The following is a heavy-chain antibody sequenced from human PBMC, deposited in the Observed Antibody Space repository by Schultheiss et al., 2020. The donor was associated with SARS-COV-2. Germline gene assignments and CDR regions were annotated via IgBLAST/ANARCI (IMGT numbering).Heavy chain of an antibody. CDR2: INHSGST. D-gene: IGHD5-18*01. CDR3: ARNRQLARRGYSYGFDY. J-gene: IGHJ4*02. V-gene: IGHV4-34*01. Sequence: GSLRLSCAVYGGSFSGYYWSWIRQPPGKGLEWIGEINHSGSTNYNPSLKSRVTISVDTSKNQFSLKLSSVTAADTAVYYCARNRQLARRGYSYGFDYWGQGTLVTVSS. CDR1: GGSFSGYY.